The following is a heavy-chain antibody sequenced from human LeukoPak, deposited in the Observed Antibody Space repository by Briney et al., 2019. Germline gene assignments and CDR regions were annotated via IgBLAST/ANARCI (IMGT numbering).Heavy chain of an antibody. J-gene: IGHJ3*02. Sequence: EASVKVSCKASGGTFSSYAISWVRQAPGQGLEWMGGIIPIFGTANYAQKFQGRVTITADESTSTAYMELSSLRSEDTAVYYCARGGHYYDSNAFDIWGQGTMVTVSS. CDR3: ARGGHYYDSNAFDI. CDR1: GGTFSSYA. V-gene: IGHV1-69*01. CDR2: IIPIFGTA. D-gene: IGHD3-22*01.